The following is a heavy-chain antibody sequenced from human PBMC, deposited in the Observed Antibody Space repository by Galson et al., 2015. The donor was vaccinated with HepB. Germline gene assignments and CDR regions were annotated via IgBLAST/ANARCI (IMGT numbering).Heavy chain of an antibody. CDR2: ISYDGSNK. Sequence: SLRLSCAASGFTFSSYGMHWVRQAPSKGLEWVAVISYDGSNKYYADSVRGRFTISRDNSKNTLYLQMNSLRAEDTAVYYCAKEVDCSSTSCSYYYYYGMDVWGQGTTVTVSS. J-gene: IGHJ6*02. CDR1: GFTFSSYG. V-gene: IGHV3-30*18. CDR3: AKEVDCSSTSCSYYYYYGMDV. D-gene: IGHD2-2*01.